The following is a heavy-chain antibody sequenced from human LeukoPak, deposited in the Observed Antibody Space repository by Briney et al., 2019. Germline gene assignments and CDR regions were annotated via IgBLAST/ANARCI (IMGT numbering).Heavy chain of an antibody. CDR1: GGSFSGYY. Sequence: SETLSLTCAVYGGSFSGYYWSWIRQPPGKGLEWIGEINHSGSTNYNPSLKSRVTISVDTSKNQFSLKLSSVTAADTAVYYCARVRRITIFGVVIKQGVGAFDIWGQGTMVTVSS. D-gene: IGHD3-3*01. V-gene: IGHV4-34*01. CDR2: INHSGST. CDR3: ARVRRITIFGVVIKQGVGAFDI. J-gene: IGHJ3*02.